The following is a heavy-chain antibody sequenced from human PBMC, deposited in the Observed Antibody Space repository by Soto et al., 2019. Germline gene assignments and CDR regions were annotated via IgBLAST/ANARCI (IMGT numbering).Heavy chain of an antibody. CDR1: GFTFSSYT. CDR2: INGGGGST. J-gene: IGHJ4*02. D-gene: IGHD2-15*01. CDR3: AKDKVCSGGSCYYDY. V-gene: IGHV3-23*01. Sequence: EVQLLEAGGDLIQPGGSLRLSCAASGFTFSSYTMTWVRQAPGKGLEWVSAINGGGGSTYYADSVKGRFTISRDNSKDTLYLPMNSLLAEDTAVYYCAKDKVCSGGSCYYDYWGQGTLGTVSS.